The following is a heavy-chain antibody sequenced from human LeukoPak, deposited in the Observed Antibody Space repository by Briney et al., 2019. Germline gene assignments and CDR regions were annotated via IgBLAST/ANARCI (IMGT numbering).Heavy chain of an antibody. D-gene: IGHD1-26*01. CDR2: ISYDGTYE. CDR1: GFSFSSHA. J-gene: IGHJ4*02. Sequence: GGSLRLSCAASGFSFSSHAMHWVRQAPGKGLEWVALISYDGTYEDYPDSVKGRFSISRDNSKSTMSLQMNSLRLEDTAVYYCVGEVGPRDFGNRGKGTLVTVSS. CDR3: VGEVGPRDFGN. V-gene: IGHV3-30*04.